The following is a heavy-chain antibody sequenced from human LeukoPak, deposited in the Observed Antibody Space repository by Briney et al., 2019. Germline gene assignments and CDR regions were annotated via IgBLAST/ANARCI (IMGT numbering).Heavy chain of an antibody. D-gene: IGHD4-17*01. V-gene: IGHV3-30*18. CDR3: AKDRGYGEHEPFES. CDR1: GFTFSDYA. J-gene: IGHJ4*02. Sequence: PGGSLRLSCVGSGFTFSDYAIHWVRQAPGRGLEWVAVASHDEVGKQFAGSVKGRFTLSRDNSRDSLHLQMNRLRDEDTGVYYCAKDRGYGEHEPFESWGQGSLVIVSS. CDR2: ASHDEVGK.